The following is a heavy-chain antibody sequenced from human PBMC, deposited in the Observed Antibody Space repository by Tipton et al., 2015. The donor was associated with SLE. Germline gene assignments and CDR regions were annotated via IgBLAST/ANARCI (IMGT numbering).Heavy chain of an antibody. CDR1: GYTFINYG. D-gene: IGHD3-22*01. J-gene: IGHJ3*02. Sequence: QLVQSGAEVKKPGASVKVSCKASGYTFINYGISWVRQAPGQGLEWVGWISPYHGDTDYAEKVQGRVTMTTDTSTSTAYIELRSLRSDDTAVYYCARVGTSGYFSDGFDNWGQGTMVTVSS. CDR3: ARVGTSGYFSDGFDN. V-gene: IGHV1-18*01. CDR2: ISPYHGDT.